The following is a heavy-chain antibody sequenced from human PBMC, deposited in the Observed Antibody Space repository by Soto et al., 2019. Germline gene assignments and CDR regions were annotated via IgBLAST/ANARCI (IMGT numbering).Heavy chain of an antibody. D-gene: IGHD6-13*01. J-gene: IGHJ4*02. CDR1: EFSFDDYA. V-gene: IGHV3-23*01. CDR2: ITYTGVST. Sequence: TGGSLRLSCAAPEFSFDDYAMSWVRQAPGKGLEWVSSITYTGVSTYYVDSVKGRFTISRDNSKDTLYLQMNSLRAEDTAIYYCAKASVWYPYFDSWGQGTLVTVSS. CDR3: AKASVWYPYFDS.